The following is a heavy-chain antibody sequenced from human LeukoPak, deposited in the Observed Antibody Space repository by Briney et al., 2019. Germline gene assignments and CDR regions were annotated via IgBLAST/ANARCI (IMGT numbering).Heavy chain of an antibody. CDR1: GGSISSHY. CDR3: ARAPRSAAIDDAFDI. Sequence: SETLSLTCTVPGGSISSHYWSWIRQPPWKGLEWIWYIYYSGSTNYNPSLMSLVTISVDTSKNQFSLKLSSVTAADTAVYYCARAPRSAAIDDAFDIWGQGTMVTVSS. V-gene: IGHV4-59*11. J-gene: IGHJ3*02. CDR2: IYYSGST. D-gene: IGHD2-2*01.